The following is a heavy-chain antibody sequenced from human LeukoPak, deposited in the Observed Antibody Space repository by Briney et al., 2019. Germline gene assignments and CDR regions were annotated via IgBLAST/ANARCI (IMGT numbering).Heavy chain of an antibody. CDR3: ARGRSIAARFCWFDP. CDR1: GYTFTGYY. D-gene: IGHD6-6*01. CDR2: INPNSGGT. Sequence: VASVKVSCKASGYTFTGYYMHWVRQAPGQGLEWMGWINPNSGGTNYAQKFQGRVTMTRDTSISTAYMELSRLRSDDTAVYYCARGRSIAARFCWFDPWGQGTLVTVSS. J-gene: IGHJ5*02. V-gene: IGHV1-2*02.